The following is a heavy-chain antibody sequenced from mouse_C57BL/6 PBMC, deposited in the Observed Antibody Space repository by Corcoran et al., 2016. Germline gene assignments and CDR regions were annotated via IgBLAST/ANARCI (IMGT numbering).Heavy chain of an antibody. CDR1: GYSITSGYY. CDR3: AMLAY. J-gene: IGHJ3*01. V-gene: IGHV3-6*01. CDR2: ISYDGSN. Sequence: DVQLQESGPVLVKPSQSLSLTCSVTGYSITSGYYWNWIRQFPGNKLEWMGYISYDGSNNYNPSLKNRISITRDTSKNQFFLKLNSVTTEDTATYYCAMLAYWGQGTLVTVSA.